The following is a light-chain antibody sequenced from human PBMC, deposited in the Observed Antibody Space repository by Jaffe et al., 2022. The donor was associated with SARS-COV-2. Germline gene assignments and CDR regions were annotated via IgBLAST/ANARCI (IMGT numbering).Light chain of an antibody. Sequence: QSALTQPPSVSAAPGQKVTISCSGSDSNIGNNYVSWYQQLPGTAPKLLIFDNNKRPSGIPDRFSGSKSGTSATLDITGLQTGDEADYYCGTWDSSLSAGVFGGGTKLTVL. J-gene: IGLJ2*01. CDR2: DNN. CDR3: GTWDSSLSAGV. V-gene: IGLV1-51*01. CDR1: DSNIGNNY.